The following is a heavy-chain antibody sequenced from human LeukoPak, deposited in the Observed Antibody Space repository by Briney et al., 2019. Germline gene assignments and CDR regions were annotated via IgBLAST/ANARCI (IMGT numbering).Heavy chain of an antibody. CDR1: GYTFTSYD. V-gene: IGHV1-8*01. CDR2: MNPNSGNT. CDR3: ARGWKVRSSWYSDWFDP. D-gene: IGHD6-13*01. Sequence: ASVKVSCKASGYTFTSYDINWVRQATGQGLEWMGWMNPNSGNTGYAQKFQGRVTMTRNTSISTAYMELSSLRSEDTAVYYCARGWKVRSSWYSDWFDPWGQGTLVTVSS. J-gene: IGHJ5*02.